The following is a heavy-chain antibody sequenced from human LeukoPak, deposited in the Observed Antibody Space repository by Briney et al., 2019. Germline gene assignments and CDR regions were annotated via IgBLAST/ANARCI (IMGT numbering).Heavy chain of an antibody. CDR3: ARVGGSNYYYYGMDV. CDR1: GGSISSYY. J-gene: IGHJ6*02. CDR2: IYYSGST. V-gene: IGHV4-59*01. Sequence: PSETLSLTCTVSGGSISSYYWSWTRQPPGKGLEWIGYIYYSGSTNYNPSLKSRVTISVGTSKNQFSLKLSSVTAADTAVYYCARVGGSNYYYYGMDVWGQGTTVTVSS. D-gene: IGHD3-10*01.